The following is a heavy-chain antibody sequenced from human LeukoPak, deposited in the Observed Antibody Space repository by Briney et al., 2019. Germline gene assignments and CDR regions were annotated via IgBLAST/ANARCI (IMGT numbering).Heavy chain of an antibody. CDR2: SYYSGST. CDR1: GGSISSSSYY. CDR3: ASPPGAPRNRVRGFGELLGYFDY. J-gene: IGHJ4*02. Sequence: SETLSLTCTVSGGSISSSSYYWGWSRQPPGKGLGWIGSSYYSGSTYYNPSLKSRVTISVDTSKTQSSLKLSSVTAADTAVYYCASPPGAPRNRVRGFGELLGYFDYWGQGTLVTVSS. V-gene: IGHV4-39*01. D-gene: IGHD3-10*01.